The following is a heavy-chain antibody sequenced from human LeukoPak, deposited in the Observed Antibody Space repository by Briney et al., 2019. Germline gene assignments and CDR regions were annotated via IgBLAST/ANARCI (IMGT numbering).Heavy chain of an antibody. CDR1: GFTFDDHG. CDR3: ARAGSGSSWYYYYYMDV. Sequence: GGSLRLSCAASGFTFDDHGMHWVRQAPGKGLEWVSGISWSSGIIGYADSVKGRFTISRDNAKNSLYLQMNSLRAEDTALYHCARAGSGSSWYYYYYMDVWGKGTTVTVSS. V-gene: IGHV3-9*01. D-gene: IGHD6-13*01. CDR2: ISWSSGII. J-gene: IGHJ6*03.